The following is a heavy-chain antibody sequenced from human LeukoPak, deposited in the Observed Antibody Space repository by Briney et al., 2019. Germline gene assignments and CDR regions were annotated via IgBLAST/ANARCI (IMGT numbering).Heavy chain of an antibody. CDR3: AREAPRVGNSY. CDR2: INHSGST. D-gene: IGHD4-23*01. V-gene: IGHV4-34*01. CDR1: GGAFSGYY. J-gene: IGHJ4*02. Sequence: SETLSLTCAVYGGAFSGYYWSWIRQPPGKGLEWIGEINHSGSTNYNPSLKSRVTISVDTSKNQFSLKLSSVTAADTAVYYCAREAPRVGNSYWGQGTLVTVSS.